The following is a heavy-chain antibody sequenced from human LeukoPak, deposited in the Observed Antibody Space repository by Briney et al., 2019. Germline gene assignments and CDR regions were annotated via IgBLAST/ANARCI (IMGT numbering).Heavy chain of an antibody. CDR3: ARHVPSTSSGAFDI. CDR1: GGSISSGGYS. J-gene: IGHJ3*02. Sequence: SETLSLTCAVPGGSISSGGYSWSWIRQPPGKGLEWIGYIYHSGSTYYNPSLKSRVTISVDRSKNQFFLKLSSVTAADTAVYYCARHVPSTSSGAFDIWGQGTMVTVSS. V-gene: IGHV4-30-2*01. CDR2: IYHSGST.